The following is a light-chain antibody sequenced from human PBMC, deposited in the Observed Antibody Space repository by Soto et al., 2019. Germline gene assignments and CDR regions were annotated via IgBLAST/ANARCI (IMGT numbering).Light chain of an antibody. Sequence: QSVLTQPASVSGSPGQSITISCTGTSSDVGGYNYVSWYQQHPGKAPKLMIYDVSNRPSGVSNRFSGSKSGNTASLTISGLQAEDDADYYCSSYTSSSTAVFGGGTQLTVL. CDR2: DVS. CDR1: SSDVGGYNY. CDR3: SSYTSSSTAV. J-gene: IGLJ7*01. V-gene: IGLV2-14*01.